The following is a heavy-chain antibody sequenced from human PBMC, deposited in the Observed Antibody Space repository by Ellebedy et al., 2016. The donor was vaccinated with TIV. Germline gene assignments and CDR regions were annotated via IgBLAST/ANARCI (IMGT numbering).Heavy chain of an antibody. J-gene: IGHJ6*02. D-gene: IGHD5-12*01. CDR3: ASHLSRGLRLLYYYHGMDV. CDR2: ISPYNANT. Sequence: AASVKVSCKASGYTFTSYGLSWVRQAPGQGLEWMGWISPYNANTNYSQNLQGRVTMTTDTSTSTAYMELRSLRSDVTAVYYCASHLSRGLRLLYYYHGMDVWGQGTTVTVSS. CDR1: GYTFTSYG. V-gene: IGHV1-18*01.